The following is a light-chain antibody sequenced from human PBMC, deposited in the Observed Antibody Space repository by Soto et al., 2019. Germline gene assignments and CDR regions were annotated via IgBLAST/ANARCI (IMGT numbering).Light chain of an antibody. CDR2: EVS. J-gene: IGLJ3*02. V-gene: IGLV2-14*01. CDR1: SSDVGGYNY. Sequence: QSALTQPASVSGSPGQSITISCTGTSSDVGGYNYLSWYQQNPGKAPRVMIYEVSNRPSGVSNHFSGSKSGNTASLTISGLQAEDEADYFCSSYTTSGTPVFGGGTQLTVL. CDR3: SSYTTSGTPV.